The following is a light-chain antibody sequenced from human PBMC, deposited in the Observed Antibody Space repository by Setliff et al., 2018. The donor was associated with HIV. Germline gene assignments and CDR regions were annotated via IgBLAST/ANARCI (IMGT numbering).Light chain of an antibody. J-gene: IGLJ1*01. CDR1: SSNIGAGYD. V-gene: IGLV1-40*01. Sequence: QSVLTQPPSVSGAPGQRVTISCTGSSSNIGAGYDVHWYQQLPGTAPKLLINPKSDRPSGVPDRFSGSKSGTSASLAITGLQAEDEADYYCQSYDSSLSGFVFGTGTKVTVL. CDR3: QSYDSSLSGFV. CDR2: PKS.